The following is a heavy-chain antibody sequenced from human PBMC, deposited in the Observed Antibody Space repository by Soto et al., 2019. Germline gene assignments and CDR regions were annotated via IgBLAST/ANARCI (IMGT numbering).Heavy chain of an antibody. CDR1: GYTFTSYG. D-gene: IGHD6-13*01. CDR2: INAANGDT. V-gene: IGHV1-3*01. CDR3: VRRHVSATGVDWFDP. J-gene: IGHJ5*02. Sequence: GASVKVPCKASGYTFTSYGIHWVRQAPEQRLEWMGWINAANGDTKYSPKFQGRVTITRDTSASTAYMELSSLRSEDTAVYYCVRRHVSATGVDWFDPWGQGTLVTVSS.